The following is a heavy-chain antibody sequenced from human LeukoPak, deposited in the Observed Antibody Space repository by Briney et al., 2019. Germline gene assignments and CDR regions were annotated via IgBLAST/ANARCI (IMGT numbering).Heavy chain of an antibody. D-gene: IGHD3-22*01. J-gene: IGHJ4*02. V-gene: IGHV4-61*01. CDR1: GGSFSSGSYY. CDR3: ARENDSSGLRY. CDR2: IYYSGST. Sequence: PSETLSLTCTVSGGSFSSGSYYWSWIRQPPGKGLEWIGYIYYSGSTNYNPSLKSRVTISVDTSKNQFSLKLSSVTAADTAVYYCARENDSSGLRYWGQGTLVTVSS.